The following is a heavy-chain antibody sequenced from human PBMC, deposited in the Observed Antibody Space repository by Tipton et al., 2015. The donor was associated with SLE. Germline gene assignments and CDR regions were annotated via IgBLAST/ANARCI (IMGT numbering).Heavy chain of an antibody. CDR1: GGSFSGYY. J-gene: IGHJ4*02. D-gene: IGHD6-6*01. CDR2: INHSGST. CDR3: ARGRGSSSSGHY. Sequence: TLSLTCAVYGGSFSGYYWSWIRQPPGRGLEWIGEINHSGSTNYNPSLKNRVTISVDTSKNQFSLKLSSVTAADTAVYYCARGRGSSSSGHYWGQGTLVTVSS. V-gene: IGHV4-34*01.